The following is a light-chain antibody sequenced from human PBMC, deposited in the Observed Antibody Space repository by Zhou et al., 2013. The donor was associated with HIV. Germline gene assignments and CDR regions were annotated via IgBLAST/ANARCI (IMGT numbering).Light chain of an antibody. CDR3: MQGLHWPRT. J-gene: IGKJ2*02. CDR1: QSLVSSDGNTY. Sequence: DVVMTQSPLSLPVTLGQPASISCRSSQSLVSSDGNTYLNWFHQRPGQSPRRLIYKVSKRDSGVPDRVSGSGSATDFTLKISRVEAEDVGIYYCMQGLHWPRTFGQGTKLEIK. CDR2: KVS. V-gene: IGKV2-30*01.